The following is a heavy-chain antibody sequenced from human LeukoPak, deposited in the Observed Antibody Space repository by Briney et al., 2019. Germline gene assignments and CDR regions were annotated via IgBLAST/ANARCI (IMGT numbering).Heavy chain of an antibody. D-gene: IGHD4-11*01. J-gene: IGHJ5*02. V-gene: IGHV4-59*01. CDR2: IYYSGST. Sequence: PSETLSLTCTVSGGSISNYYWNWIRQPPGKGLEWIGYIYYSGSTNYNPSLKSRVTISVDTSKNQFSLKLSSVIAADTALYYCARDMYSNYASSAFDPWGQGALVTVSS. CDR3: ARDMYSNYASSAFDP. CDR1: GGSISNYY.